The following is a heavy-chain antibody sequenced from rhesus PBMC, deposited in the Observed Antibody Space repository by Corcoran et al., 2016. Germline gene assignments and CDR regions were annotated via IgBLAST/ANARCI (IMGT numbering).Heavy chain of an antibody. D-gene: IGHD6-25*01. J-gene: IGHJ4*01. CDR1: GYTFTDYY. Sequence: EVQLVQSGAEVKKPGASVKISCKASGYTFTDYYLHWVRQAPGKGLEWMGRVDPEDGEAKHAQKFQDRVTMTAETSTDTAYMELSSLRSEDTAVYYCATLLPGYSGSQIDYWGQGVLVTVSS. CDR3: ATLLPGYSGSQIDY. CDR2: VDPEDGEA. V-gene: IGHV1-111*02.